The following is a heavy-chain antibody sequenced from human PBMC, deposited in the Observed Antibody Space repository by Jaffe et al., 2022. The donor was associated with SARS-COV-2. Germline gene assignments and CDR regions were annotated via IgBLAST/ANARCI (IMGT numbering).Heavy chain of an antibody. D-gene: IGHD3-10*01. Sequence: EVQLVESGGGLVQPGGSLRLSCAASGFTFSSYWMSWVRQAPGKGLEWVANIKQDGSEKYYVDSVKGRFTISRDNAKNSLYLQMNSLRAEDTAVYYCARDLIHPSYGSGSYCGAFDIWGQGTMVTVSS. V-gene: IGHV3-7*01. CDR2: IKQDGSEK. CDR1: GFTFSSYW. J-gene: IGHJ3*02. CDR3: ARDLIHPSYGSGSYCGAFDI.